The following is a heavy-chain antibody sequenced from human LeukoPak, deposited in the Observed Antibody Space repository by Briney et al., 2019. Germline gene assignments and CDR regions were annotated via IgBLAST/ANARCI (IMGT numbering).Heavy chain of an antibody. D-gene: IGHD3-10*01. Sequence: GGSLRLSCAASGFTFSSYAMHWVRQAPGKGLEWVAVISYDGSNKYYADSVKGRFTISRDNSKNTLYLQMNSLRAEDTAVYYCARDGPGTSMVRGVISGMFDYWGQGTLVTVSS. CDR3: ARDGPGTSMVRGVISGMFDY. V-gene: IGHV3-30*04. J-gene: IGHJ4*02. CDR1: GFTFSSYA. CDR2: ISYDGSNK.